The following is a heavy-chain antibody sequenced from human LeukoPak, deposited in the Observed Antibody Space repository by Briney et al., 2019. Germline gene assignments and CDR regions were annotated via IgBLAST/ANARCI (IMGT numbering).Heavy chain of an antibody. V-gene: IGHV3-23*01. CDR3: AKEVGAIYFDY. D-gene: IGHD1-26*01. J-gene: IGHJ4*02. Sequence: GGSLSLSCAASGFTFSSYAMSWVRQAPGKGLKWVSAISGSGGSTYYADSVKGRFTTSRDNSKNTLYLQMNSLRAEDTAVYYCAKEVGAIYFDYWGQGTLVTVSS. CDR1: GFTFSSYA. CDR2: ISGSGGST.